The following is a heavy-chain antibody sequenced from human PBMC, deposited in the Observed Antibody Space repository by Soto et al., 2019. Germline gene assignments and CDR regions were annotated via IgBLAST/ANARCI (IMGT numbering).Heavy chain of an antibody. CDR2: ISFNGTT. V-gene: IGHV4-59*01. D-gene: IGHD2-2*01. CDR3: ARNHPCGTSTGCYPYDFDY. Sequence: SETVSLTCTVSGGSMTPYYWTWIRQSPGKGLEWIGYISFNGTTDYNPSLKSRLTMSVDTSKNQFSLKLTSVSAADTAVYYCARNHPCGTSTGCYPYDFDYWGTGTLVTVAS. J-gene: IGHJ4*02. CDR1: GGSMTPYY.